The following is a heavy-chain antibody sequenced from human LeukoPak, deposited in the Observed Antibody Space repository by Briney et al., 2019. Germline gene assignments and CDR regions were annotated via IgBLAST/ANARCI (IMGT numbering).Heavy chain of an antibody. J-gene: IGHJ6*02. CDR2: INHSGST. V-gene: IGHV4-34*01. Sequence: PSETLSLTCTISGGSISSYYWSWVRQPPGKGLEWIGEINHSGSTNYNPSLKSRVTISVDTSKNQFSLKLSSVTAADTAVYYCARGSYGSSLNYYGMYVWGQGTTVTVSS. CDR1: GGSISSYY. D-gene: IGHD5-18*01. CDR3: ARGSYGSSLNYYGMYV.